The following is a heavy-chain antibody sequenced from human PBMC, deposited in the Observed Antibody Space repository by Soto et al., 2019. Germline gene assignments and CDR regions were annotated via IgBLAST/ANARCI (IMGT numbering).Heavy chain of an antibody. Sequence: GASVKVSCKASGYTFTGYYMHWVRQAPGQRLERMGWINPNSGGTNYAQKFQGWVTMTRDTSISTAYMELSRLRSDDTAVYYCARAQIRIAAAAPSNWFDPWGQGTLVTVSS. CDR2: INPNSGGT. CDR1: GYTFTGYY. J-gene: IGHJ5*02. V-gene: IGHV1-2*04. CDR3: ARAQIRIAAAAPSNWFDP. D-gene: IGHD6-13*01.